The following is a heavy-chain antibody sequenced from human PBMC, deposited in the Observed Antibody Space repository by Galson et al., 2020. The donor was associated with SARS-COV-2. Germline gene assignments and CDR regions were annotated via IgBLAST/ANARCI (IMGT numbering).Heavy chain of an antibody. V-gene: IGHV3-23*01. CDR1: GFTFSSYA. D-gene: IGHD3-22*01. Sequence: GGSLRLSCAASGFTFSSYAMSWVRQAPGKGLEWVSAISGSGGSTYYADSVKGRFTISRDNSKNTLYLQMNSLRAEDTAVYYCATPRDYYDRTGTVDCLCQGTLCTVSA. J-gene: IGHJ4*02. CDR2: ISGSGGST. CDR3: ATPRDYYDRTGTVDC.